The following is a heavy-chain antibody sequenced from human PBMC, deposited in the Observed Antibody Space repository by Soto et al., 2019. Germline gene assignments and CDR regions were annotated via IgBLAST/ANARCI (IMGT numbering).Heavy chain of an antibody. CDR1: RGTINGYY. CDR3: ARAQRLSDLFGP. CDR2: IYSSGNT. V-gene: IGHV4-4*07. D-gene: IGHD2-2*01. J-gene: IGHJ5*02. Sequence: KAXATLSRASSVSRGTINGYYWSWMRQPAGKGLEWIGRIYSSGNTKYNPSLQSRVTMSLDTSNNQFSLRLTSLTAADTPVSYSARAQRLSDLFGPCGQATLVTVS.